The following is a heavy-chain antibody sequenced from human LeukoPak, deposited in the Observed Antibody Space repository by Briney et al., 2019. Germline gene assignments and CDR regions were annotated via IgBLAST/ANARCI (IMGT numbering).Heavy chain of an antibody. Sequence: SETLSLTCTVSGGSISSSSYYWGWIRQPPGKGLEWIGSIYYSGSTYYNPSLKSRVTISVDTSKNQFSLKLSSVTAADTAVYYCARGDGGYDAFDIWGQGTMVTVSS. D-gene: IGHD3-10*01. J-gene: IGHJ3*02. V-gene: IGHV4-39*07. CDR2: IYYSGST. CDR3: ARGDGGYDAFDI. CDR1: GGSISSSSYY.